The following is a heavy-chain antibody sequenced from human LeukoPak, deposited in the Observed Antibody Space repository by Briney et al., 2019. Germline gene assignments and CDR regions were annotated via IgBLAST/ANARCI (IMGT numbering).Heavy chain of an antibody. CDR2: INTNNGNP. D-gene: IGHD1-1*01. CDR1: GYTFTSYA. Sequence: ASVKVSCKASGYTFTSYAMNWVRQAPGQGLEWMGWINTNNGNPAYAQAFTGRFVFSLDTSVSTAYLQVSSLKAEDTAVYYCARESGTDWKDDHPTVPDYWGQGTLVTVSS. J-gene: IGHJ4*02. CDR3: ARESGTDWKDDHPTVPDY. V-gene: IGHV7-4-1*02.